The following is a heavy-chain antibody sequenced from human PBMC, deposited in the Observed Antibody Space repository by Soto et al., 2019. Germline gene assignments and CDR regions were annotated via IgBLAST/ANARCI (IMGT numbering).Heavy chain of an antibody. D-gene: IGHD4-17*01. J-gene: IGHJ4*02. V-gene: IGHV4-30-2*01. CDR2: IYHSGST. Sequence: SDTLAVTSAVDGCCISSGGYSRRWIRQPPGKLLEGIGHIYHSGSTYYNPSLKSRVTISVDRSKNQFSLKLSSVTAADTAVYYCDSGLVTTLHYWGQGTLVTVSA. CDR1: GCCISSGGYS. CDR3: DSGLVTTLHY.